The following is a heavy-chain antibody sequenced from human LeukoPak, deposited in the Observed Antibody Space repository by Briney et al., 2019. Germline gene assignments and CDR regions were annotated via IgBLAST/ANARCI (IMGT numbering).Heavy chain of an antibody. CDR2: ISYDGSNK. Sequence: GRSLRLSCAASGFTFSSYGMHWVRQAPGKGLEWVAVISYDGSNKYYADSVKGRFTISRDNSKNTLYLQMNSLRAEDTAVYYCAKALDIVVTNYFDYWGQGTLVTVSS. CDR1: GFTFSSYG. V-gene: IGHV3-30*18. CDR3: AKALDIVVTNYFDY. J-gene: IGHJ4*02. D-gene: IGHD5-12*01.